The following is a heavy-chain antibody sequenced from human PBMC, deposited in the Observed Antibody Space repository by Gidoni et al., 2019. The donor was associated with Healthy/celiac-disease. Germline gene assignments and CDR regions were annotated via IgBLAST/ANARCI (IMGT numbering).Heavy chain of an antibody. CDR3: ARQALSSSWYPADYYYGMDV. CDR2: IYYSGST. Sequence: QLQLQESGPGLVKPSETLSLTCTVSVGSISSSSYYWGWIRQPPGKGLEWIGSIYYSGSTYYNPSLKSRVTISLDTSKNQFSLKLSSVTAADTAVYYCARQALSSSWYPADYYYGMDVWGQGTTVTVSS. J-gene: IGHJ6*02. D-gene: IGHD6-13*01. CDR1: VGSISSSSYY. V-gene: IGHV4-39*01.